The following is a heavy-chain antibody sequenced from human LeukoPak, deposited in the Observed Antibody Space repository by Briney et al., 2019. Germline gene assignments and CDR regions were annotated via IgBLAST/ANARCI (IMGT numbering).Heavy chain of an antibody. CDR3: ARGRGHSYGL. D-gene: IGHD5-18*01. CDR1: DGTFTFYY. Sequence: PSETLSLTCDVVDGTFTFYYWSWLRQPPGKGLEWIGESGQSGGANYNPSLRNRVIISVEASSNQISLKMTSVTAADTAVYYCARGRGHSYGLWGQGKLVIVSS. J-gene: IGHJ4*02. V-gene: IGHV4-34*01. CDR2: SGQSGGA.